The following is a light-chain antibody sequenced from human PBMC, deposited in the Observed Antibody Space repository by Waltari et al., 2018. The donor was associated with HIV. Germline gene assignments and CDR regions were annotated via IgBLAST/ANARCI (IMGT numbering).Light chain of an antibody. CDR1: SSNIGSNP. V-gene: IGLV1-44*01. CDR2: NNN. J-gene: IGLJ2*01. Sequence: QSVLTQPPSASGTPGQRVTFSCSGSSSNIGSNPVDWYQKRPGTAPRLLIYNNNQRPSGVLDRFSGSKSGTSASLAISGLQSEDEADYYGAAWDDSLNGHVLFGGGTKLTVL. CDR3: AAWDDSLNGHVL.